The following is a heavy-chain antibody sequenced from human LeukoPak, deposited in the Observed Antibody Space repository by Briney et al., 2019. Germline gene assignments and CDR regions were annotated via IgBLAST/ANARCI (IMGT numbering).Heavy chain of an antibody. V-gene: IGHV4-34*01. Sequence: SETLSLTCAVYGGSFSGYYWSWIRQPPGKGLEWIGEINHSGRTNYNPSLKSRVTISVAASKNQFSLKLSSVTAADTAVYYCATARAAATTRCFDYWGQGTLVTVSS. D-gene: IGHD1-1*01. CDR2: INHSGRT. CDR3: ATARAAATTRCFDY. J-gene: IGHJ4*02. CDR1: GGSFSGYY.